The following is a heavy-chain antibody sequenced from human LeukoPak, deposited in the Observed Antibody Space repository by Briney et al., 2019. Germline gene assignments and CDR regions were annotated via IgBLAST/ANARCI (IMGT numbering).Heavy chain of an antibody. J-gene: IGHJ2*01. V-gene: IGHV1-69*02. CDR1: GGTFSSYT. CDR2: IIPILGIA. Sequence: GASVKVSCKASGGTFSSYTISWVRQAPGQGLEWMGRIIPILGIANYAQKFQGRVTITADKSTSTAYMELSSLRSEDTAVYYCASSIFGVVTDWYFDLWGRGTLVTVPS. D-gene: IGHD3-3*01. CDR3: ASSIFGVVTDWYFDL.